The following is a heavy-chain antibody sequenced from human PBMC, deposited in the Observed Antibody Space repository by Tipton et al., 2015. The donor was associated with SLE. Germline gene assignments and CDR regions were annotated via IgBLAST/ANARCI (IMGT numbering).Heavy chain of an antibody. CDR3: VRDRRNAGGPLRFREFSAE. CDR2: SRNKAYSYTT. D-gene: IGHD3-10*01. CDR1: GFTLSDHA. V-gene: IGHV3-72*01. Sequence: SLRLSCAVSGFTLSDHAMDWVRQAPGKGLEWVGRSRNKAYSYTTSYAASVKGRFTISRDDSKNSLDLQMNSLKADDTAVYYCVRDRRNAGGPLRFREFSAEWGQGTLVTVSS. J-gene: IGHJ4*02.